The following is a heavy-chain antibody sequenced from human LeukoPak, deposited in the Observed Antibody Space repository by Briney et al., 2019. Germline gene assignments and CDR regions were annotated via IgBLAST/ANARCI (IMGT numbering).Heavy chain of an antibody. V-gene: IGHV3-7*01. CDR3: ASRGYSYGYPFDY. D-gene: IGHD5-18*01. Sequence: GGSLRLSCAASGFTFSSYWMSWVRQAPGKGLEWVANIKQDGSEKYYVDSVKGRFTISRDNAKNSLYLQMSSLRAEDTAVYYCASRGYSYGYPFDYWGQGTLVTVSS. CDR1: GFTFSSYW. CDR2: IKQDGSEK. J-gene: IGHJ4*02.